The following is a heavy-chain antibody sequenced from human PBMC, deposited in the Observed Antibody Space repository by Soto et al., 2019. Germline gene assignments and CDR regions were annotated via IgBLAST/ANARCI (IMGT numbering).Heavy chain of an antibody. V-gene: IGHV3-30*18. J-gene: IGHJ4*02. CDR2: ISYDGSNK. D-gene: IGHD6-13*01. Sequence: VQLVESGGGLVQPGRSLRLSCAASGFTFSSYGMHWVRQAPGKGLEWVAVISYDGSNKYYADSVKGRFTISRDNSKNTLYLQMNSLRAEDTAVYYCAKGIAAAGSSNDWGQGTLVTVSS. CDR1: GFTFSSYG. CDR3: AKGIAAAGSSND.